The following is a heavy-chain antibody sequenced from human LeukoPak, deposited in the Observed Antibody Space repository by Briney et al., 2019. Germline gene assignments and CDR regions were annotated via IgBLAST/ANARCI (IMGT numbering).Heavy chain of an antibody. CDR2: IYTSGST. J-gene: IGHJ6*02. D-gene: IGHD2-15*01. CDR1: GGSISSYY. CDR3: ARGGGLYYYYGMDV. Sequence: SETLSLTCTVSGGSISSYYWSWIRQPAGKGLEWIGRIYTSGSTYYNPSLKSRVTISVDTSKNQFSLKLSSVTAADTAVYYCARGGGLYYYYGMDVWGQGTTVTVSS. V-gene: IGHV4-4*07.